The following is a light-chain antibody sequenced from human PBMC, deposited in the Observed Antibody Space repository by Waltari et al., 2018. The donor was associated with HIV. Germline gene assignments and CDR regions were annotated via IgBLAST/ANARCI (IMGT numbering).Light chain of an antibody. Sequence: QSVLTQPPSASGTPGPRVTISCSGRRSPIGSPTVNWYQQVPGTAPKLLIYSHKERPSGVPDRFSGAKSGTSASLAINGLQSEDEADYYCLAWDVSLQGYVFGTGTKVTVL. CDR2: SHK. J-gene: IGLJ1*01. CDR1: RSPIGSPT. V-gene: IGLV1-44*01. CDR3: LAWDVSLQGYV.